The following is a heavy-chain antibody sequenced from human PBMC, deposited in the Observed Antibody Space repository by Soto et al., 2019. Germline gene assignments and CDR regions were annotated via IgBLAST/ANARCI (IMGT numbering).Heavy chain of an antibody. CDR2: IYYSGST. J-gene: IGHJ4*02. CDR3: ARFIPGTGSDY. D-gene: IGHD1-20*01. V-gene: IGHV4-31*03. Sequence: QVQLQESGPGLVKPSQTLSLTCTVSGGSISSGGYYWSWIRQHPGKGLEWIGYIYYSGSTYYNPSRKSRFTITVDTSKNQFSLRLSSVSAADTAVYYCARFIPGTGSDYGGQGTLVTVSS. CDR1: GGSISSGGYY.